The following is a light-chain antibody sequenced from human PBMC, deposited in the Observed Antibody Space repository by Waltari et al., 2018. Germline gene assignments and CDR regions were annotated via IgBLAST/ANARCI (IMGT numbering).Light chain of an antibody. J-gene: IGKJ4*01. CDR1: QGVGRE. CDR2: GVS. Sequence: ETVMTQSPATLSVAPGERATLPCRASQGVGRELAWYQQKPGQAPRLLIYGVSTRATGVPARFSGSGSGAEFTLTISSLQSEDFEVYYCQQYDNWPLTFGGGTKVEIK. V-gene: IGKV3D-15*01. CDR3: QQYDNWPLT.